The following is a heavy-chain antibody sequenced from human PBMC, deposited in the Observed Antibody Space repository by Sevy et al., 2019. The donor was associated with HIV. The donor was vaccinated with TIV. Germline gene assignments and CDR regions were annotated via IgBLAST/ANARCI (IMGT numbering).Heavy chain of an antibody. V-gene: IGHV5-51*01. CDR3: ARHYFLTGYSGSPNYNWFDP. CDR1: GYSFTSYW. D-gene: IGHD3-9*01. CDR2: IYPGDSDT. J-gene: IGHJ5*02. Sequence: GESLKISCKGSGYSFTSYWIGWVRQMPGKGLEWMGIIYPGDSDTRYSPSFQGQVTISADKSISTAYLQWSSLKASNTAMYYCARHYFLTGYSGSPNYNWFDPWGQGTLVTVSS.